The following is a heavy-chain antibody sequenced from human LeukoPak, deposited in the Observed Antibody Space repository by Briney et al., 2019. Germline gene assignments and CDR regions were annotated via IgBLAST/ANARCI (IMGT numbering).Heavy chain of an antibody. CDR3: AKDITPGTTETPFDY. CDR1: GFTFSSYS. D-gene: IGHD1-1*01. V-gene: IGHV3-21*04. J-gene: IGHJ4*02. CDR2: ITSSSSYI. Sequence: KPGGSLRLSCAASGFTFSSYSMNWVRQAPGKGLEWVSSITSSSSYIYYADSAKGRSTISRDNSKNTLYLQMNSLRAEDTAVYYCAKDITPGTTETPFDYWGQGTLVTVSS.